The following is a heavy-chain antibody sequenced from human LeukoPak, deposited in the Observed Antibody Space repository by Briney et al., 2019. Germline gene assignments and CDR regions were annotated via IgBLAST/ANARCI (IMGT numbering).Heavy chain of an antibody. Sequence: GASVKVSCKASGYTFTGYYMHWVRQAPGQGLEWMGWINPNSGGTNYAQKFQDRVTMTRNTSISTAYMELSSLRSEDTAVYYCALPRINGNWYFDLWGRGTLVTVSS. CDR3: ALPRINGNWYFDL. CDR1: GYTFTGYY. CDR2: INPNSGGT. D-gene: IGHD5-12*01. V-gene: IGHV1-2*02. J-gene: IGHJ2*01.